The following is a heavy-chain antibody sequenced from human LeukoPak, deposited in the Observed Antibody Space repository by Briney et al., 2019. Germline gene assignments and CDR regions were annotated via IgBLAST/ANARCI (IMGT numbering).Heavy chain of an antibody. V-gene: IGHV3-21*01. D-gene: IGHD3-10*01. CDR3: ARVPSYYGSGSYYQYYYYMDV. J-gene: IGHJ6*03. CDR2: ISSSSSYI. CDR1: GFTFSSYS. Sequence: GESLRLSCAASGFTFSSYSMNWVRQAPGKGLEWVSSISSSSSYIYYADSVKGRFTISRDNAKNSLYLQMNSLRAEDTAVYYCARVPSYYGSGSYYQYYYYMDVWGKGTTVTISS.